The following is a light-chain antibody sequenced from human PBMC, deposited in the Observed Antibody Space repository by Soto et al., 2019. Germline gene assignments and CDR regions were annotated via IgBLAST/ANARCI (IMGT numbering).Light chain of an antibody. Sequence: EILLTQSPATLSVSPGESAILSCRANQSIYANLAWYQQKPGQAPRLLISGAATRATGVPARFSGGGSGAEFTLTISSLQSEDLAVYYCQQYINWPSYSFGQGTKLQMK. CDR1: QSIYAN. V-gene: IGKV3-15*01. CDR2: GAA. CDR3: QQYINWPSYS. J-gene: IGKJ2*01.